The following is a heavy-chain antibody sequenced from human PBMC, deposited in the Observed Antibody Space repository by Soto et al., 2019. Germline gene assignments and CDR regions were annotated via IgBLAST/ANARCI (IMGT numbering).Heavy chain of an antibody. CDR1: GYTFTSYA. V-gene: IGHV1-3*05. CDR3: ARDVAAADY. J-gene: IGHJ4*02. D-gene: IGHD6-13*01. Sequence: QVQIVQSGAEEKKPGASVKVSCKASGYTFTSYAMHWVRQAPGQRLEWMGWINAGNGNTKYSQKXQXXXTXXRDTSASTAYMELSSLRSEDTAVYYCARDVAAADYWGQGTLVTVSS. CDR2: INAGNGNT.